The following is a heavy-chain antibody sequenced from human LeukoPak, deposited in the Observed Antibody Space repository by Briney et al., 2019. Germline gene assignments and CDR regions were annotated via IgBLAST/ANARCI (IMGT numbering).Heavy chain of an antibody. D-gene: IGHD6-25*01. CDR3: ARGRWGSGYYFDY. J-gene: IGHJ4*02. Sequence: GGSLRLSYAASGFTFSSYWMHWVRQAPGKGLVWVPRINSDGSSTSYADSVKGRFTISRDNAKNSLYLQMSSLRAEDTAAYYCARGRWGSGYYFDYWGQGTLVTVSS. CDR1: GFTFSSYW. CDR2: INSDGSST. V-gene: IGHV3-74*01.